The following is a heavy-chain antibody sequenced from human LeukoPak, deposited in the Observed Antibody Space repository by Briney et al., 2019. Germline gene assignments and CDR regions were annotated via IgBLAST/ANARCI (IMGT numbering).Heavy chain of an antibody. Sequence: ASVKVSCMASVYTFTTYYMHWVRQAPGQGLEWMGMINPTRGSASYAQKFQDRVTMTRDTSTSTVYMELSGLTSEDTAVYYCARQSHNVAWHLVGYWGQGTLVTVSS. CDR2: INPTRGSA. CDR3: ARQSHNVAWHLVGY. J-gene: IGHJ4*02. CDR1: VYTFTTYY. D-gene: IGHD1-1*01. V-gene: IGHV1-46*01.